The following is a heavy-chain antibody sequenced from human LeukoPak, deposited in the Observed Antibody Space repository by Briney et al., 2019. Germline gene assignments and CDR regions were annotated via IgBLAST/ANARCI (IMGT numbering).Heavy chain of an antibody. Sequence: SETLSLTCTVSGGSISSTSYYWGWIRQPPGKGLEWIGSAYYTGSTYYNPSLKSRVTISVDTSKNQFSLKMSSVTAADTAVYYCARHQGLGLPYQLLLAFDYWGQGTLVTVSS. D-gene: IGHD2-2*01. J-gene: IGHJ4*02. V-gene: IGHV4-39*01. CDR1: GGSISSTSYY. CDR3: ARHQGLGLPYQLLLAFDY. CDR2: AYYTGST.